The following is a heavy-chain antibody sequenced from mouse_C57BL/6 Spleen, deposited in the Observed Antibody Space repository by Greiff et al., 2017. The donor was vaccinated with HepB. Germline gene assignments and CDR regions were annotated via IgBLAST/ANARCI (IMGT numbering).Heavy chain of an antibody. D-gene: IGHD2-1*01. CDR2: IDPSDSET. Sequence: QVQLKQPGAELVRPGSSVKLSCKASGYTFTSYWMHWVKQRPIQGLEWIGNIDPSDSETHYNQKFKDKATLTVDKSSSTAYMQLSSLTSEDSAVYYWARVGNYGEPYAMGYWGQGTSVTVSS. J-gene: IGHJ4*01. CDR3: ARVGNYGEPYAMGY. CDR1: GYTFTSYW. V-gene: IGHV1-52*01.